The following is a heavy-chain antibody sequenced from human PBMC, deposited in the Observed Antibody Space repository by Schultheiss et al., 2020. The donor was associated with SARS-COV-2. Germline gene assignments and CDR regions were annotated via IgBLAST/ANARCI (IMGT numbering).Heavy chain of an antibody. J-gene: IGHJ4*02. D-gene: IGHD6-25*01. V-gene: IGHV3-48*01. Sequence: GESLKISCAASGFTFSSYGMHWVRQAPGKGLEWVSYISSSGSTIYYADSVKGRFTISRDNSKNTLYLQMNSLRAEDTAVYYCARDSRSLRLFDYWGQGTLVTVSS. CDR2: ISSSGSTI. CDR3: ARDSRSLRLFDY. CDR1: GFTFSSYG.